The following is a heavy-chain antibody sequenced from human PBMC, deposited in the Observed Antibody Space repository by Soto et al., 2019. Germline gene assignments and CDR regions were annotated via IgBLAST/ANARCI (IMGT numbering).Heavy chain of an antibody. CDR1: GYTFTGYY. D-gene: IGHD3-10*01. J-gene: IGHJ4*02. Sequence: ASGKVSGRTSGYTFTGYYMHWVRQAPGQGLEWMGWINPNSGGTNYAQKFQGRVTMTRDTSISTAYMELSRLRSDDTAVYYCASSLGPSLLSSGYFDYWGQGTLVTVSS. CDR3: ASSLGPSLLSSGYFDY. CDR2: INPNSGGT. V-gene: IGHV1-2*02.